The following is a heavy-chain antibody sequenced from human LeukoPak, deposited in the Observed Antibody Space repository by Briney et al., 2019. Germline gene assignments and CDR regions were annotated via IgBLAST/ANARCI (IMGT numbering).Heavy chain of an antibody. D-gene: IGHD6-19*01. V-gene: IGHV3-30*18. J-gene: IGHJ4*02. CDR2: ISYDGSNK. CDR1: GFTFSSYG. Sequence: GRSLRLSCAASGFTFSSYGMHWVRQAPGKGLEWVAVISYDGSNKYYADSVKGRFTISRDNSKNTLYLQMNSLRAEDTAVYYCAKVLSLYSSGWYLDYWGQGTLVTVSS. CDR3: AKVLSLYSSGWYLDY.